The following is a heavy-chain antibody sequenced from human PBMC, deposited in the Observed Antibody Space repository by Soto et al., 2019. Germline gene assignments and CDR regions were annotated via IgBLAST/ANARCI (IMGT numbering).Heavy chain of an antibody. V-gene: IGHV4-34*01. D-gene: IGHD3-22*01. CDR3: AREYYDSNYYYYYGMDV. CDR1: GGSFSGYY. J-gene: IGHJ6*02. Sequence: SETLSLTCAVYGGSFSGYYWSWIRQPPGKGLEWIGEINHSGSTNYNPSLKSRVTISVDTSKNQFSLKLSSVTAADTAVYYCAREYYDSNYYYYYGMDVWGQGTTVTVSS. CDR2: INHSGST.